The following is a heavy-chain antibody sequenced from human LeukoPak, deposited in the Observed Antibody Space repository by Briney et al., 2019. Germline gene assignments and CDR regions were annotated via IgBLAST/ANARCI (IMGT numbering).Heavy chain of an antibody. Sequence: GGSLRLSCAASGFTFSSYAMHWVRQAPGKGLEWVAVISYDGSNKYYADSVKGRFTISRDNSKNTLYLQMNSLRAEDTAVYYCARATCGSCPFDFWGQGTLVTVSS. CDR1: GFTFSSYA. CDR2: ISYDGSNK. D-gene: IGHD5-12*01. CDR3: ARATCGSCPFDF. V-gene: IGHV3-30*04. J-gene: IGHJ4*02.